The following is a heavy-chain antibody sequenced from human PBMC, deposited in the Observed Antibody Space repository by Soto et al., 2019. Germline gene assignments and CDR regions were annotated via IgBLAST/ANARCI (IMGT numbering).Heavy chain of an antibody. CDR2: INAGNGNT. V-gene: IGHV1-3*01. CDR3: ARGIRYGSANRRLYGMDV. Sequence: QVQLVQSGAEVKNPGASMKVSCKASGYTFTSYVMHWVRQAPGQRLERMGWINAGNGNTKYSQKFQGRVTMTRDTSARTAYVERGCRSSYDTAVNSGARGIRYGSANRRLYGMDVCGQGTKVTDSS. J-gene: IGHJ6*02. D-gene: IGHD3-10*01. CDR1: GYTFTSYV.